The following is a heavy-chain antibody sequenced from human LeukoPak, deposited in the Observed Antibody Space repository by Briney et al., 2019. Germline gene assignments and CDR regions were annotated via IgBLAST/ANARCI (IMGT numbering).Heavy chain of an antibody. CDR2: ISGSGGRT. CDR3: GRDPNGDYIGAFDF. V-gene: IGHV3-23*01. Sequence: PGGSLRLSCAASGFTFSNYAFVWVRRAPGKGLEWVSAISGSGGRTIHADSVKGRFTISRDNSRNTLYLQMNSLRADDTAIYYCGRDPNGDYIGAFDFWGQGTMVSVSS. D-gene: IGHD4-17*01. J-gene: IGHJ3*01. CDR1: GFTFSNYA.